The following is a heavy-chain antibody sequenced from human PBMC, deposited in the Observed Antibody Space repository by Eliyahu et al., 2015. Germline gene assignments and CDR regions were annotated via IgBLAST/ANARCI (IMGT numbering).Heavy chain of an antibody. V-gene: IGHV3-21*01. CDR3: ASTGYDSRGYPKFDY. D-gene: IGHD3-22*01. CDR1: GFXFSXXS. J-gene: IGHJ4*02. CDR2: ISSSSSYI. Sequence: EVQLVESGGGLVKPXGSXRLSXAAXGFXFSXXSLNWVRQAPGKGXEWVSSISSSSSYIYYADSVKGRFTISRDNAKNSLYLQMNSLRAEDTAVYYCASTGYDSRGYPKFDYWGQGTLVTVSS.